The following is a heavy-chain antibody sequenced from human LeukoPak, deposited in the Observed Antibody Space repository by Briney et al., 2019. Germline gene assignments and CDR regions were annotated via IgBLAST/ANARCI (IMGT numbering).Heavy chain of an antibody. J-gene: IGHJ5*02. CDR3: ARDGGYCSGGSCSNWFDP. CDR1: GYTFTGYY. Sequence: ASVKVSCKASGYTFTGYYMHWVRQAPGQGLEWMGWINPNSGGTNYAQKFQGRVTMTRDTSISTAYMELSRLRSDDTAVYYCARDGGYCSGGSCSNWFDPWGQGTLVTVSS. CDR2: INPNSGGT. V-gene: IGHV1-2*02. D-gene: IGHD2-15*01.